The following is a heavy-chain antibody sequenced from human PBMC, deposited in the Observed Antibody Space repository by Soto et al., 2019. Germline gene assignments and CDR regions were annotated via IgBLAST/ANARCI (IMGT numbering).Heavy chain of an antibody. V-gene: IGHV4-34*01. CDR2: INHSGST. J-gene: IGHJ5*02. D-gene: IGHD2-15*01. Sequence: QVQLQQWGAGLLKPSETLSLTCAVYGGSFSDYYWNWIRQPPGKGLEWIGEINHSGSTNYNPSLKSRVTISVDTSKNQFSLKLRSVTAADTAVYYCARGTGYCSGGSCYNWFDPWGQGSLVTVSS. CDR1: GGSFSDYY. CDR3: ARGTGYCSGGSCYNWFDP.